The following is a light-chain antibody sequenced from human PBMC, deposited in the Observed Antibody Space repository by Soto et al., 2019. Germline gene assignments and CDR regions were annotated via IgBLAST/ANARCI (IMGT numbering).Light chain of an antibody. J-gene: IGKJ5*01. CDR2: DAS. CDR3: HQRSNWLDT. V-gene: IGKV3-11*01. CDR1: QSVSSY. Sequence: EIVLTQSPGTLSLSPGERATLSCRASQSVSSYLAWYQQKPGQPPRLLIYDASKRATGIPARFSGSGSGTDLTLTISSLEAEDFAVYYCHQRSNWLDTFGQGTRLEIK.